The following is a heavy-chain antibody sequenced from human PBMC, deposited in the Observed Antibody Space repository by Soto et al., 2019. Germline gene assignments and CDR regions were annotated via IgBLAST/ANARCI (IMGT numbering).Heavy chain of an antibody. Sequence: EVQLVESGGGLVKPGGSLRLSCAASGFTFSNAWMSWVRQAPGKGLEWVGRIKSKTDGGTTDYAAPVKGRFTISRDDSKNTLYLQMNSLKTEDTAVYYCTTEGEVEVAATDYWGQGTLFTVSS. V-gene: IGHV3-15*01. D-gene: IGHD2-15*01. CDR3: TTEGEVEVAATDY. CDR1: GFTFSNAW. J-gene: IGHJ4*02. CDR2: IKSKTDGGTT.